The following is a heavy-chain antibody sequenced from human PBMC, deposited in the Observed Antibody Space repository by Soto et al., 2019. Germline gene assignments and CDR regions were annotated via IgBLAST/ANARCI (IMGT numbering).Heavy chain of an antibody. CDR1: GFTFSSYA. CDR3: AKELLRLGESLERYFDY. CDR2: ISGSGTSR. D-gene: IGHD3-10*01. J-gene: IGHJ4*02. V-gene: IGHV3-23*01. Sequence: GGSLRLSCAASGFTFSSYAMSWVRHAPGKGLEWVSAISGSGTSRYYADSAKGRFSISRDNSKNTLFLQLNSLRAEDTAVYYCAKELLRLGESLERYFDYWGQGTPVTVSS.